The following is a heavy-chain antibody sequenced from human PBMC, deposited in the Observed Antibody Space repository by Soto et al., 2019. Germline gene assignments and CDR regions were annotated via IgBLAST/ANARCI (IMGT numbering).Heavy chain of an antibody. CDR1: GFTFSSYG. CDR3: AKDPAYSSYYYYYGMDV. V-gene: IGHV3-30*18. D-gene: IGHD5-18*01. Sequence: HPGGSLRLSCAASGFTFSSYGMHWVRQAPGKGLEWVAVISYDGSNKYYADSAKGRFTISRDNSKNTLYLQMNSLRAEDTAVYYCAKDPAYSSYYYYYGMDVWGQGTTVTVSS. CDR2: ISYDGSNK. J-gene: IGHJ6*02.